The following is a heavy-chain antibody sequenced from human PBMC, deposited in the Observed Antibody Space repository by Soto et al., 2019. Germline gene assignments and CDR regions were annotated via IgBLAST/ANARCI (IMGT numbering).Heavy chain of an antibody. D-gene: IGHD6-19*01. CDR1: GYTFTSYD. V-gene: IGHV1-8*01. CDR3: ARGRSSGWYGTRGNWFDP. J-gene: IGHJ5*02. CDR2: MNPNSGNT. Sequence: QVPLVQSGAEVKKPGASVKVSCKASGYTFTSYDINWVRQATGQGLEWMGWMNPNSGNTGYAQKFQGRVTMTRNTSISTAYMELSSLRSEDTAVYYCARGRSSGWYGTRGNWFDPWGQGTLVTVSS.